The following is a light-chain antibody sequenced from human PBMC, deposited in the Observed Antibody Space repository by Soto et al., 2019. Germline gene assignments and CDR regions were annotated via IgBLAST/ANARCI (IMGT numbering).Light chain of an antibody. J-gene: IGKJ1*01. Sequence: DIQMTQSPSTLSASVGDRVTITCRASQSISSWLAWYQQKPGKAPKLLIYDASSLESGVPSSFSGSGSATEFTRTISSLQPDDFATYYGQQYNSYLKTFGQGTKVEIK. CDR2: DAS. V-gene: IGKV1-5*01. CDR3: QQYNSYLKT. CDR1: QSISSW.